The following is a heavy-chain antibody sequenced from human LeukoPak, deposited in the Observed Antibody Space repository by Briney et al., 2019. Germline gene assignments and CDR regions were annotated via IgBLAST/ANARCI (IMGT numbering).Heavy chain of an antibody. Sequence: GGSLRLSCAASGLTFSSHWMHWVRQAPGKGLEWVSAISNNGGYTYYADSVQGRFTISRDNSKSTLCLQMNSLRVEDTAVYYCAKQLGYCSDGSCYFPYWGQGTLVTVSS. CDR2: ISNNGGYT. CDR3: AKQLGYCSDGSCYFPY. J-gene: IGHJ4*02. D-gene: IGHD2-15*01. V-gene: IGHV3-23*01. CDR1: GLTFSSHW.